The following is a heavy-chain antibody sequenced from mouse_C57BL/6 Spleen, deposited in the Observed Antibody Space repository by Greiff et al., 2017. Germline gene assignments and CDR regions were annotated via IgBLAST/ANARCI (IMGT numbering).Heavy chain of an antibody. CDR2: INPSNGGT. D-gene: IGHD2-3*01. CDR1: GFTFTDYT. J-gene: IGHJ2*01. Sequence: VQLQQSGPELVKPGASVKLPCKASGFTFTDYTMDWVRQSHGKSLEWIGAINPSNGGTNYNQKFKGKATFTVDKSSSTSYMELRSLTSEDTAVYYCARSRGAYDYLDYWGQGTTLTVSS. V-gene: IGHV1-18*01. CDR3: ARSRGAYDYLDY.